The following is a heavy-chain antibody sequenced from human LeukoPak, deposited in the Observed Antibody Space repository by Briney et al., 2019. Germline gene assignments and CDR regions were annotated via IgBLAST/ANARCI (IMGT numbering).Heavy chain of an antibody. CDR3: AARGGFGELLSTYYYYYYYMDV. CDR1: GYTFTGYY. D-gene: IGHD3-10*01. J-gene: IGHJ6*03. CDR2: INPNSGGT. Sequence: ASVKVSCKASGYTFTGYYMHWVRQAPGQGLEWMGRINPNSGGTNYAQKFQGMVTMTRDTSISPAYMELSRLRSDDTAVYYCAARGGFGELLSTYYYYYYYMDVWGKGTTVTVSS. V-gene: IGHV1-2*06.